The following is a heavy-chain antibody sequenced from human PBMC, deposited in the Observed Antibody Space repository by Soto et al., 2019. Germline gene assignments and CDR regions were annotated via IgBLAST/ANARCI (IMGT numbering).Heavy chain of an antibody. V-gene: IGHV3-74*01. CDR3: AREATYSSGRGMDV. CDR2: INSEGSSR. CDR1: GFTFSSHW. Sequence: EVQLVESGGGSVQPGGSLRLHCAASGFTFSSHWMYWVRQAPGKGLFWVSRINSEGSSRRYADSVNGRCTVSRDNAKNTLYLQMTSLRAEDTAVYYCAREATYSSGRGMDVWGQGTLVTVSS. D-gene: IGHD3-22*01. J-gene: IGHJ4*02.